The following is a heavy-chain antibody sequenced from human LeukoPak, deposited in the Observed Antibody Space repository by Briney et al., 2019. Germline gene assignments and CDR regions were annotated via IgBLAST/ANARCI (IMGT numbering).Heavy chain of an antibody. V-gene: IGHV4-34*01. Sequence: PSETLSLTCAVYGGSFSGYYWSWIRQPPGKGLEWIGEINHSGSTNYNPSLKSRVTISVDTSKNQFSLKLSSVAAGDTSVYYCARASGSSNTPLDYWGQGTLVTVSS. D-gene: IGHD3-10*01. J-gene: IGHJ4*02. CDR2: INHSGST. CDR3: ARASGSSNTPLDY. CDR1: GGSFSGYY.